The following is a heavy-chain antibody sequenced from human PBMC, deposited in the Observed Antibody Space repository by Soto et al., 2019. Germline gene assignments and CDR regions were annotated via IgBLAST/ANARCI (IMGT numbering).Heavy chain of an antibody. CDR3: AKGLGYCTNGVCYEDYYYGMDV. V-gene: IGHV3-30*18. D-gene: IGHD2-8*01. CDR2: ISYDGSNK. J-gene: IGHJ6*02. Sequence: GGSLRLSCAASGFTFSSYGMHWVRQAPGKGLEWVAVISYDGSNKYYADSVKGRFTISRDNSKNTLYLQMNSLRAEDTAVYYCAKGLGYCTNGVCYEDYYYGMDVWGQGTTVTVYS. CDR1: GFTFSSYG.